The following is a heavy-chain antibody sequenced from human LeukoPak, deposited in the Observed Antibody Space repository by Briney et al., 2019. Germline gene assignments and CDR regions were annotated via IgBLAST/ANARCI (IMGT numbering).Heavy chain of an antibody. CDR2: VHLDGRT. J-gene: IGHJ4*02. Sequence: SETLSLTCGVSGGSITTTNWWTWVRQPPGKGLEWIGEVHLDGRTNYNPSLESRLTISVDLSENHISLRLTSVTAADTAAYYCAREGGFYRPLDYSGQGTLVTVSS. D-gene: IGHD3-3*01. CDR1: GGSITTTNW. V-gene: IGHV4-4*02. CDR3: AREGGFYRPLDY.